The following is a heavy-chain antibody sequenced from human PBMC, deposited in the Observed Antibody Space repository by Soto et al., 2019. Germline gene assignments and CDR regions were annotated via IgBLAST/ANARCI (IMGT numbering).Heavy chain of an antibody. CDR1: GFTFSSYA. V-gene: IGHV3-23*01. D-gene: IGHD3-16*02. CDR3: ANRGGDDYVWGSYRYYFDY. CDR2: ISGSGGST. Sequence: PGGSLRLSCAASGFTFSSYAMSWVRQAPGKGLELVSAISGSGGSTYYADSVKGRFAISRDNSKNTLYLQMNSLRAEDTAVYYCANRGGDDYVWGSYRYYFDYWGQGTLVTVSS. J-gene: IGHJ4*02.